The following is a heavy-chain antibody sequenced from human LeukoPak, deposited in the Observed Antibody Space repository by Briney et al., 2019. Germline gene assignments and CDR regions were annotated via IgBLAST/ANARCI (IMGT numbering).Heavy chain of an antibody. CDR2: INHSGST. D-gene: IGHD6-13*01. V-gene: IGHV4-34*01. J-gene: IGHJ4*02. CDR1: GGSFSGYY. Sequence: SETLSLTCAVYGGSFSGYYWSWIRQPPGKGLEWIGEINHSGSTNYNPSLKSRVTISVDTSKNQFSLKLSSVTAADTAVYYCARPTHRVAAGRFDYWGQGTLVTVSS. CDR3: ARPTHRVAAGRFDY.